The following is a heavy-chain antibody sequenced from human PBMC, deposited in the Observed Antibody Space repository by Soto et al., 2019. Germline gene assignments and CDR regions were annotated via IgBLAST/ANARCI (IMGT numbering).Heavy chain of an antibody. Sequence: GGSLRLSWTASGFNFGDYAMSWFRQGPGKGEEWGGFIRSKAYGGTTEYAASVKGRFTISRDDSKSIAYLQMNSLKTEDTAVYYCTHPGYGSGSYYYYYYGMDVWGQGTTVTVSS. V-gene: IGHV3-49*03. D-gene: IGHD3-10*01. CDR2: IRSKAYGGTT. CDR3: THPGYGSGSYYYYYYGMDV. J-gene: IGHJ6*02. CDR1: GFNFGDYA.